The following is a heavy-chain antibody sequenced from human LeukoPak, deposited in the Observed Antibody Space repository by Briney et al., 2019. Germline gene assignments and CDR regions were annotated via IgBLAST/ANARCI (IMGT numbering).Heavy chain of an antibody. Sequence: GGSLRLSCAASGFTFSSYEMNWVRQAPGKGLEWVSSIFPSGGEIHYADSVRGRFTISRDNSKSTLSLQMNSLRAEDTAIYYCATYRQVLLPFESWGQGTLVTVSS. CDR1: GFTFSSYE. J-gene: IGHJ4*02. V-gene: IGHV3-23*01. CDR3: ATYRQVLLPFES. D-gene: IGHD2-8*02. CDR2: IFPSGGEI.